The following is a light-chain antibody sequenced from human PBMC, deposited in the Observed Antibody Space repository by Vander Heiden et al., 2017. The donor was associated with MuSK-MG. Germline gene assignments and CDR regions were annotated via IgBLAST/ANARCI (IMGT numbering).Light chain of an antibody. CDR3: QEYTVQRA. V-gene: IGKV1-5*01. CDR1: QSVSKW. J-gene: IGKJ1*01. Sequence: DIQMTQSPSTLSASVGDRVIITCRASQSVSKWLAWYQRKPGKAPKLLIYDASSLESGVPSRFSGSGSEMEFTLTISSLQPDDFATYYCQEYTVQRAFGQGTKVEIK. CDR2: DAS.